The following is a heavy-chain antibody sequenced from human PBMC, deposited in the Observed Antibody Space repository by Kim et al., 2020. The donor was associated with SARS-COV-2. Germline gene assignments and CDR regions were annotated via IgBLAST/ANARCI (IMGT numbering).Heavy chain of an antibody. J-gene: IGHJ5*02. CDR1: GGSISSSSYY. CDR2: IYYSGST. CDR3: ARHFSPRGPMVRGKPFDP. Sequence: SETLSLTCTVSGGSISSSSYYWGWIRQPPGKGLEWIGSIYYSGSTYYNPSLKSRVTISVDTSKNQFSLKLSSVTAADTAVYYCARHFSPRGPMVRGKPFDPWGQGTLVTVSS. V-gene: IGHV4-39*01. D-gene: IGHD3-10*01.